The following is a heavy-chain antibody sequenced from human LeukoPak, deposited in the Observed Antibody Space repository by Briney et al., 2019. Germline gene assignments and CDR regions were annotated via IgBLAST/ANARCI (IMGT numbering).Heavy chain of an antibody. V-gene: IGHV4-34*01. CDR1: GGSFCGYY. CDR3: ARGRRWFDP. CDR2: INHSGST. Sequence: SETLSLTCAVYGGSFCGYYWSWIRQPPGKGLEWIGEINHSGSTNYNPSLKSRVTISVDTSKNQFSLKLSSVTAADTAVYYCARGRRWFDPWGQGTLVTVSS. J-gene: IGHJ5*02.